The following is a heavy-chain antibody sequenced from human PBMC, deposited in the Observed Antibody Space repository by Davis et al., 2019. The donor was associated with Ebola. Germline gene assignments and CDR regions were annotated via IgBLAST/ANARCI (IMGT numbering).Heavy chain of an antibody. Sequence: GESLKISCAASGFTFSSDAMSWVRQAPGKGLEWASVISATGGSTYYADSVKGRFTISRDNSKNTLYMEMNSLRAEDTALYYCAKSAGTPGWFGPWGQGTLVTVSS. CDR2: ISATGGST. CDR1: GFTFSSDA. V-gene: IGHV3-23*01. CDR3: AKSAGTPGWFGP. D-gene: IGHD1-1*01. J-gene: IGHJ5*02.